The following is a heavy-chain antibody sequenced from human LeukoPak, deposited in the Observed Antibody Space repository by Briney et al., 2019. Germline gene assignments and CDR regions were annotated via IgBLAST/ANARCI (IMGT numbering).Heavy chain of an antibody. CDR3: ATKPYSITMVRGVPPGDYYGMDV. D-gene: IGHD3-10*01. V-gene: IGHV1-24*01. CDR2: FDPEDGET. J-gene: IGHJ6*02. Sequence: ASVKVSCKVSGYTLTELSMHWVRQAPGNGLEWMGGFDPEDGETIYAQKFQGRVTMTEDTSTDTAYMELSSMRSEDTAVYYCATKPYSITMVRGVPPGDYYGMDVWGQGTTVTVSS. CDR1: GYTLTELS.